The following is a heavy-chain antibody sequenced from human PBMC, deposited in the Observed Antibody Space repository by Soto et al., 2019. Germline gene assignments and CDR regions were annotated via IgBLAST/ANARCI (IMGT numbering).Heavy chain of an antibody. J-gene: IGHJ4*02. V-gene: IGHV3-48*02. CDR2: IRDDSSTI. CDR1: GFTFSLYG. CDR3: ARVYGVVSNFDY. Sequence: GSLVLACSASGFTFSLYGMAWVRQTPGKGLEWVSYIRDDSSTIFYVDSVKGRFTISRDNAKNLLYLQMNSLRDDDTAVYYCARVYGVVSNFDYWGQGTLVTVYS. D-gene: IGHD3-22*01.